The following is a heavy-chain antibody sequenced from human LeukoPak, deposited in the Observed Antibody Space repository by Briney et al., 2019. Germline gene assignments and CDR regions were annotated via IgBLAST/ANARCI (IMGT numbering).Heavy chain of an antibody. D-gene: IGHD2-15*01. CDR1: GFTISNAY. J-gene: IGHJ4*02. CDR3: AKSDLGHRSRQVGHFDY. V-gene: IGHV3-15*01. CDR2: IKSKTDGGTT. Sequence: GGSLRLSCAASGFTISNAYMSWVRQAPGKGLEWVGRIKSKTDGGTTDHAAPVKGRFTISRDNSKNTLYLQMNSLRTEDTAVYYCAKSDLGHRSRQVGHFDYWGQGTLVTVSS.